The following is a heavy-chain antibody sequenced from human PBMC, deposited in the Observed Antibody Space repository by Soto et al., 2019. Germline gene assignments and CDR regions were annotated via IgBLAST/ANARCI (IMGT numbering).Heavy chain of an antibody. CDR2: IIPIFGTA. V-gene: IGHV1-69*13. CDR1: GGTFSSYA. Sequence: SVKVSCKASGGTFSSYAISWVRQAPGQGLEWMGGIIPIFGTANYAQKFQGRVTITADESTSTAYMELSSLRSEDTAVYYCARSFLFRTNTQIQYNWFDPWGQGTLVTVSS. J-gene: IGHJ5*02. D-gene: IGHD2-8*01. CDR3: ARSFLFRTNTQIQYNWFDP.